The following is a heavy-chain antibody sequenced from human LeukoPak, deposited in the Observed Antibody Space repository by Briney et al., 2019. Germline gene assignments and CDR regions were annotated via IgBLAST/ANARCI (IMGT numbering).Heavy chain of an antibody. CDR3: AILEVITDYWPDP. D-gene: IGHD3-22*01. J-gene: IGHJ5*02. V-gene: IGHV3-74*01. Sequence: GGSLRLSCAASGFTFSSYWMHWVRQAPGKGLVWVSRINSDGSSTSYADSVKGRFTISRDNAKNTLYLQMNSLRAEDTAVYYCAILEVITDYWPDPWGQGTLVTVSS. CDR1: GFTFSSYW. CDR2: INSDGSST.